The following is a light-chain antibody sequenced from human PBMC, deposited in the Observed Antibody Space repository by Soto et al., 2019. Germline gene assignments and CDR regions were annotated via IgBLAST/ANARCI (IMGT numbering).Light chain of an antibody. J-gene: IGKJ1*01. Sequence: IVFTQVPGTPSLSPGERATLSCRASQSVSNNYLAWYQQKPGQAPRLLIYGASNRATGIPDRFSGSGSGTDFTLTISRLEPEDFAVYYCQQYGSSGTFGQGTKVDIK. CDR3: QQYGSSGT. CDR1: QSVSNNY. CDR2: GAS. V-gene: IGKV3-20*01.